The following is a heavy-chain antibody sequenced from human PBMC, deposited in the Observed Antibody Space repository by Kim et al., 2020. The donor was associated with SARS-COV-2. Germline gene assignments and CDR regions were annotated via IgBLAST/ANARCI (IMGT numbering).Heavy chain of an antibody. V-gene: IGHV3-23*03. J-gene: IGHJ4*02. D-gene: IGHD3-10*01. CDR3: AKRGVRGVEYHFDY. Sequence: GGSLRLSCAASGFTFDNSDMNWVRQPPGKGPEWLSFIAPEGITKSYADSVKGRFTISRDNSKTTLYLQMNSLRADDTAVYYCAKRGVRGVEYHFDYWGRGTLVTVSS. CDR2: IAPEGITK. CDR1: GFTFDNSD.